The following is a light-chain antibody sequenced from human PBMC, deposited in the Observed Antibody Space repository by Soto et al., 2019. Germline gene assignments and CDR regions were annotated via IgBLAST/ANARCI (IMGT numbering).Light chain of an antibody. CDR1: QSLLHSNGNNY. J-gene: IGKJ5*01. V-gene: IGKV2-28*01. Sequence: EIVMTQSPLALSVTPGESASISCRSSQSLLHSNGNNYFDWYLQKPGQSPQLLIYLGSNRASGVPEMFSGSGSGTDFTLKISGVEAEDVGVYYCMQALQTPLTFGQGTRLEIK. CDR3: MQALQTPLT. CDR2: LGS.